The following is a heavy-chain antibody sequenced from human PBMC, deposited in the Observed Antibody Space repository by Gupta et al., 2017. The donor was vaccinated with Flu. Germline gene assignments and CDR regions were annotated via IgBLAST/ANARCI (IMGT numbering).Heavy chain of an antibody. V-gene: IGHV1-69*06. J-gene: IGHJ5*02. CDR3: ARSQEFRYNWNVDKPPFDP. D-gene: IGHD1-1*01. Sequence: QVQLVQSGAEVKKPGSSVKVSCKASGGTFSSYAISWVRQAPGQGLEWMGGIIPIFGTANYAQKFQGRVTITADKSTSTAYMELSSLRSEDTAVYYCARSQEFRYNWNVDKPPFDPWGQGTLVTVSS. CDR2: IIPIFGTA. CDR1: GGTFSSYA.